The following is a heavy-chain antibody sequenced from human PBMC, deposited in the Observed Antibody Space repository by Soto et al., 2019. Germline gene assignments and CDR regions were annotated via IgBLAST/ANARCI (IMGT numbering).Heavy chain of an antibody. CDR3: AKGYGSGPYWYFDL. CDR2: MSYDGINQ. D-gene: IGHD3-10*01. CDR1: GFTFSSYG. J-gene: IGHJ2*01. V-gene: IGHV3-30*18. Sequence: QVQLVESGGGVVQPGRSLRLSCAASGFTFSSYGMHWVRQAPGKGLEWMAVMSYDGINQYYADSVKGRLTISRENSKNMLYLQVSSLRVEDTAVYYCAKGYGSGPYWYFDLWGRGTLVTVSS.